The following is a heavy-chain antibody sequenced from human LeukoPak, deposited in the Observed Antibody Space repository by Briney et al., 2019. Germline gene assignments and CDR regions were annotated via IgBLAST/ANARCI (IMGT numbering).Heavy chain of an antibody. D-gene: IGHD6-19*01. CDR1: GGSINNGGYY. CDR2: IYYSGSS. CDR3: ARDSVAAAFDY. J-gene: IGHJ4*02. V-gene: IGHV4-31*03. Sequence: SETPSLTCTVSGGSINNGGYYWSWIRQHPGKGLEWIGYIYYSGSSYYNPSLKSRVTISVDTSKNQFSLKLSSVTAADTAVYYCARDSVAAAFDYWGQGTLVTVSS.